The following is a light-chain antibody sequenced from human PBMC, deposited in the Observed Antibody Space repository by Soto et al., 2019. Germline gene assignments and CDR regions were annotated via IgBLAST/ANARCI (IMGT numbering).Light chain of an antibody. CDR1: QRISSY. CDR2: AAS. V-gene: IGKV1-39*01. CDR3: QQSYSNPAWT. J-gene: IGKJ1*01. Sequence: IQMTQSPSSLSASVGDRVTITCRASQRISSYLNWYQQIPGKAPKLLIFAASTLESGVPPRFSGSGSGTDFTLTISSLQPEDFATYYCQQSYSNPAWTFGQGTKVDIK.